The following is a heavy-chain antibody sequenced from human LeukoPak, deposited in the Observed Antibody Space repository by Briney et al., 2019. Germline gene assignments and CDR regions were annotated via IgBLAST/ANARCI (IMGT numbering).Heavy chain of an antibody. Sequence: SETLSLTCTVSGGSISSGDYYWSWIRQPPGKGLEWIGYIYYSGSTYYNPSLKSRVTMSVDTSKNQFSLKLSSVTAADTAVYYCARAVGYCSSTSCYYNWFDPWGQGTLVTVSS. J-gene: IGHJ5*02. CDR2: IYYSGST. D-gene: IGHD2-2*01. CDR1: GGSISSGDYY. V-gene: IGHV4-30-4*01. CDR3: ARAVGYCSSTSCYYNWFDP.